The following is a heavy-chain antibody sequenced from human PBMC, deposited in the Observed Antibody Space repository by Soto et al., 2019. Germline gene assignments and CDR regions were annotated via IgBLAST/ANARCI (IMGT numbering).Heavy chain of an antibody. CDR2: IIPMFGIA. V-gene: IGHV1-69*02. CDR3: ARVITDSENYEGDYYMDV. CDR1: GDTFSNYT. D-gene: IGHD3-16*01. J-gene: IGHJ6*03. Sequence: QVQLVQSGAEVKKPGSSVKVSCKASGDTFSNYTISWVRQAPGQGLEWMGRIIPMFGIANYAQEFQGRVTITADKSTSTVYMELSSLRSEDTAVYYCARVITDSENYEGDYYMDVGGKGTTVTVPS.